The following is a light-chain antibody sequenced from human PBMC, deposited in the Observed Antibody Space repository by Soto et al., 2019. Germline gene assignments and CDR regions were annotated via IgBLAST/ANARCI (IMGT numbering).Light chain of an antibody. Sequence: DIQLTQSPSFLSASVGDRVAITCRASQGVSRYLAWYQQKPGKAPKLLIHAASTLQSGVPSRFSGSGSGTEFTLTISSLQPEDFATYFCQQLNSYPFTFGPGTKVDGK. CDR2: AAS. CDR3: QQLNSYPFT. CDR1: QGVSRY. V-gene: IGKV1-9*01. J-gene: IGKJ3*01.